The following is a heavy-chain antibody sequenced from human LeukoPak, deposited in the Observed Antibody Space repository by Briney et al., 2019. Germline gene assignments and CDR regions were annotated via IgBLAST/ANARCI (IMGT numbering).Heavy chain of an antibody. J-gene: IGHJ3*02. V-gene: IGHV1-46*01. Sequence: GASVKVSCKASGYTFTSYYMHWVRQAPGQGLEWMGIINPSGDSTSYAQKFQGRVTMTRDMSTSTVYMELSSLRSEDTAVYYCARGSYYYDSSGYGAFDIWGQGTMVTVSS. CDR3: ARGSYYYDSSGYGAFDI. CDR2: INPSGDST. D-gene: IGHD3-22*01. CDR1: GYTFTSYY.